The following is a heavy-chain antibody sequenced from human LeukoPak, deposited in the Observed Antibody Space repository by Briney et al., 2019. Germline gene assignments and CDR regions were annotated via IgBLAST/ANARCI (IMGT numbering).Heavy chain of an antibody. CDR1: GYTFTSYG. V-gene: IGHV1-18*01. CDR2: ISAYNGNT. CDR3: ARDRGVRHYYDSSGYPV. D-gene: IGHD3-22*01. J-gene: IGHJ4*02. Sequence: ASVKAPCKASGYTFTSYGISWVRQAPEQGLEWMGWISAYNGNTNYAQKLQGRVTMTTDTSTSTAYMELRSLRSDDTAVYYCARDRGVRHYYDSSGYPVWDQGTLVTVSS.